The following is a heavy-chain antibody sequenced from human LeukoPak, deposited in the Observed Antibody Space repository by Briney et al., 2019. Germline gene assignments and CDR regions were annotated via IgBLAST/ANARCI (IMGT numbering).Heavy chain of an antibody. Sequence: GESLKISCAASGFSFSSHGMHWVRQAPGKGLEWVAVIWEDETDKNYTDSVKGRFTISRDNSKNTLYLQMNSLRAEDTAVYYCARDPSNSRKWTPFDYWGQGTLVTVSS. CDR3: ARDPSNSRKWTPFDY. CDR1: GFSFSSHG. D-gene: IGHD4-23*01. V-gene: IGHV3-33*01. CDR2: IWEDETDK. J-gene: IGHJ4*02.